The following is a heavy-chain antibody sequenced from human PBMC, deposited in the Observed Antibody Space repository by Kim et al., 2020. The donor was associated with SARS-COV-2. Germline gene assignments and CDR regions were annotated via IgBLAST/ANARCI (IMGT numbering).Heavy chain of an antibody. CDR2: IYHSVST. CDR1: GYSISSGYY. J-gene: IGHJ4*02. Sequence: SETLSLTCTVSGYSISSGYYWCWIRPPPVKGLVWIWSIYHSVSTYYNPSLKSRVTISVNTSKNQFALKLSSVTAADTAVYYCARGRIAYFDYWGQGTLVTVAS. CDR3: ARGRIAYFDY. D-gene: IGHD2-15*01. V-gene: IGHV4-38-2*02.